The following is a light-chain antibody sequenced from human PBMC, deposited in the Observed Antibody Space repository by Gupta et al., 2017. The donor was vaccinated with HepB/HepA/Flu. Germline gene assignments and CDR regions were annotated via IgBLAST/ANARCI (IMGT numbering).Light chain of an antibody. V-gene: IGLV2-14*01. J-gene: IGLJ3*02. CDR2: DVS. CDR1: SSDVGGYNY. CDR3: TAYTSSSTWV. Sequence: QSALTQPPSVSASPGQSITIACTGTSSDVGGYNYVSWYQRHAGTAPKLMIYDVSDRPAGVSNRFSGSKSGNTASLTISGLQAEDEADYSCTAYTSSSTWVFGGGTKLTVL.